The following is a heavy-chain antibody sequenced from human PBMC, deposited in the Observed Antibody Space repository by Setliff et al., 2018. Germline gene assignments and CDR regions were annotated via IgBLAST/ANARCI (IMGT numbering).Heavy chain of an antibody. CDR1: GYTFTSYA. CDR2: INTNTGNP. D-gene: IGHD6-6*01. Sequence: GASVKVSCKASGYTFTSYAMNWVRQAPGQGLEWMGWINTNTGNPTYAQGFTGQFVFSLDTSVSTAYLQISSLKAEDTAVYYCARPYSSSARWYFDLWGRGTLVTVSS. J-gene: IGHJ2*01. V-gene: IGHV7-4-1*02. CDR3: ARPYSSSARWYFDL.